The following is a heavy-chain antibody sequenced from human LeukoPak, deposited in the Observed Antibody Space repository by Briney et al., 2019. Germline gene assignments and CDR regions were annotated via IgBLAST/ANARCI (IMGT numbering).Heavy chain of an antibody. J-gene: IGHJ4*02. CDR2: IYYSGST. Sequence: KASETLSLTCTVSGGSISSYYWSWIRQPPGKGLEWIGYIYYSGSTNYNPSLKSRVTISVDTSKNQFPLKLSSVTAADTAVYYCARVRYQVDYWGQGTLVTVSS. CDR1: GGSISSYY. CDR3: ARVRYQVDY. V-gene: IGHV4-59*01. D-gene: IGHD1-14*01.